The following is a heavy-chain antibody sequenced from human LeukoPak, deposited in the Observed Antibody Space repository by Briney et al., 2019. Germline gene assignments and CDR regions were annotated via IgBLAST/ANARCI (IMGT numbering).Heavy chain of an antibody. CDR3: ARGLIIVIPAAIGY. Sequence: GASVKVSCKASGYTFTGYYMHWVPQAPGQGLEWMGWINPNSGGTNYAQKFQGRVTMTRDTSISTAYMELSRLRSDDTAVYYCARGLIIVIPAAIGYWGQGTLVTVSS. J-gene: IGHJ4*02. CDR2: INPNSGGT. CDR1: GYTFTGYY. D-gene: IGHD2-2*01. V-gene: IGHV1-2*02.